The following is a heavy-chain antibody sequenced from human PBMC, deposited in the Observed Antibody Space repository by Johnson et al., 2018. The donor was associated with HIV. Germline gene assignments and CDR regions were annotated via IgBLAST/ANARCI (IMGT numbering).Heavy chain of an antibody. CDR2: ISSDGSTI. D-gene: IGHD6-6*01. J-gene: IGHJ3*02. CDR3: ARAAPNAFDI. CDR1: GFTFSNAW. V-gene: IGHV3-11*04. Sequence: HVQLVESGGGLVQPGGSLRLSCAASGFTFSNAWMSWVRQAPGKGLEWVSYISSDGSTIYYADSMKGRFTISRDNAKNSLYLQMNSLRAEDTAVYYCARAAPNAFDIWGQGTMVTVSS.